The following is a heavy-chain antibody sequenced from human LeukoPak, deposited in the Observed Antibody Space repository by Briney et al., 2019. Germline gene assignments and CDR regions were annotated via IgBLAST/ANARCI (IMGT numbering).Heavy chain of an antibody. CDR1: GGSISSGASD. V-gene: IGHV4-31*03. CDR3: ARAARQGFTMIVVPFFYFDL. Sequence: SQTLSLTCTVSGGSISSGASDWGWIRQHPKRGLEWVGYINHSGSTYYNPSLGSRVTMSVDTSKNQFSLKLGSVTAADSAVYYCARAARQGFTMIVVPFFYFDLWGRGTLVTVSS. J-gene: IGHJ2*01. D-gene: IGHD3-22*01. CDR2: INHSGST.